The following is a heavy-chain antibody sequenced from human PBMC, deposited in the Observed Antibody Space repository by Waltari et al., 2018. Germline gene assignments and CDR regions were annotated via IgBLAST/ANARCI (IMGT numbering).Heavy chain of an antibody. CDR3: ARDGGDGYNHYFDY. J-gene: IGHJ4*02. CDR1: GFTFSSYW. V-gene: IGHV3-7*01. Sequence: EVQLVESGGGLVQPGGSLRLSCAASGFTFSSYWMSWVRQAPGKGLEWVANIKQDGSEKYYVESVKGRFTISRDNAKNSLYLQMNSLRAEDTAVYYCARDGGDGYNHYFDYWGQGTLVTVSS. D-gene: IGHD5-12*01. CDR2: IKQDGSEK.